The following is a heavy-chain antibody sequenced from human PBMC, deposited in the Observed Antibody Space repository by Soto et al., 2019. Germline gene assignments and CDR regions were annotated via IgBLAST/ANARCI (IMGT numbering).Heavy chain of an antibody. D-gene: IGHD3-3*01. Sequence: GGSLRLSCAASGFTFSDYYMSWIRQAPGKGLEWVSYISSSSSYTNYADSVKGRFTISRDNAKNSLYLQMNSLRAEDTAVYYCARSPLTYDFWSGHYGMDVWGPGTTVTVSS. CDR2: ISSSSSYT. J-gene: IGHJ6*02. CDR3: ARSPLTYDFWSGHYGMDV. CDR1: GFTFSDYY. V-gene: IGHV3-11*06.